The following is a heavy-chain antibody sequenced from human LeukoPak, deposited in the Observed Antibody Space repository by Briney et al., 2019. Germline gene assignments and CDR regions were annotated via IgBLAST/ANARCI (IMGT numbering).Heavy chain of an antibody. CDR3: ARDSTGYGYEEWS. V-gene: IGHV3-21*01. D-gene: IGHD5-18*01. J-gene: IGHJ5*02. CDR1: GFTFSSYS. Sequence: GGSLRLSCAASGFTFSSYSMNWVRQAPGKGLEWVSSISSTSSYIYYADSLKGRFTISRDNAKNSLYLQMNSLRAEDTAVYYCARDSTGYGYEEWSWGQGTLVTVSS. CDR2: ISSTSSYI.